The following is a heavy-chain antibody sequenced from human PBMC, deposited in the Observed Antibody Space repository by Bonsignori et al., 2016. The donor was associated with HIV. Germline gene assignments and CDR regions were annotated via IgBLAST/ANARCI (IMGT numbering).Heavy chain of an antibody. V-gene: IGHV1-2*02. Sequence: WVRQAPGQGLEWMGWISPSTSTVNYVQNFQGRVAMTRDTSISTAYMELSRLTPDDTAVYFCARDPTVIGATGLGSDWFDPWGQGTLVTVSS. J-gene: IGHJ5*02. CDR3: ARDPTVIGATGLGSDWFDP. D-gene: IGHD3-10*01. CDR2: ISPSTSTV.